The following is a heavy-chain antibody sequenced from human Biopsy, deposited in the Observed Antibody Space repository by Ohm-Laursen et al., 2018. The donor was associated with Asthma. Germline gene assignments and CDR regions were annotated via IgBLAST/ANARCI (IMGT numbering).Heavy chain of an antibody. Sequence: ASVKVSCKASGYTFTSYAMHWVRQAPGQRLEWMGWINAGNGNTKYSQKFQGRVTITRDTSASTAYMELSSLRSEDTAVYYCAKVYDYAYHYDTFDIWGQGTMVTVSS. D-gene: IGHD4-17*01. V-gene: IGHV1-3*01. J-gene: IGHJ3*02. CDR1: GYTFTSYA. CDR2: INAGNGNT. CDR3: AKVYDYAYHYDTFDI.